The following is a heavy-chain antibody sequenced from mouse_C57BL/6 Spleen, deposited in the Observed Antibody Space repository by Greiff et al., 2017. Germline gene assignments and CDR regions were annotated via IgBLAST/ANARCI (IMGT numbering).Heavy chain of an antibody. V-gene: IGHV5-9-1*02. D-gene: IGHD1-1*01. CDR3: TREKSSYGGYCDV. CDR1: GFTFSSYA. Sequence: EVKVVASGEGLVKPGGSLKLSCAASGFTFSSYAMSWVRQTPEKRLEWVAYISSGGDYIYYAYTVKGRFTISRDNARNTLYLQMSSLKSEDTAMYYCTREKSSYGGYCDVWGTGTTVTVSS. J-gene: IGHJ1*03. CDR2: ISSGGDYI.